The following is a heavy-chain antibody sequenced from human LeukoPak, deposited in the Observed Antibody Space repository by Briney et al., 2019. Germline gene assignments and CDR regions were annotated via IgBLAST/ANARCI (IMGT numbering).Heavy chain of an antibody. V-gene: IGHV4-61*02. D-gene: IGHD3-9*01. CDR1: GGSISSGSHY. J-gene: IGHJ4*02. Sequence: SETLSLICTVSGGSISSGSHYWSWIRQPAGKGLEWIGRIYTSGRTNYNPSLKSRVTISIDISKKQLSLKLSSVTAADTAVYHCARTYYDPLTGYYSGGGPFDSWGQGTLVTVSS. CDR3: ARTYYDPLTGYYSGGGPFDS. CDR2: IYTSGRT.